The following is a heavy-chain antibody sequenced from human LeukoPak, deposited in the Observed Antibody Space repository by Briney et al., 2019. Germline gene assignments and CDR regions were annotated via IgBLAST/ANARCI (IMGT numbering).Heavy chain of an antibody. CDR2: MNPNSGNT. V-gene: IGHV1-8*01. Sequence: ASVKVSCKASGYTFTSYDINWVRQATGQGLEWMGWMNPNSGNTGYAQKFQGRVTMTRNTSISTAYMELSSLRSEDTAVYYCARARPGYCTNGVCYFRRFDYWGQGTLVTVSS. D-gene: IGHD2-8*01. CDR3: ARARPGYCTNGVCYFRRFDY. CDR1: GYTFTSYD. J-gene: IGHJ4*02.